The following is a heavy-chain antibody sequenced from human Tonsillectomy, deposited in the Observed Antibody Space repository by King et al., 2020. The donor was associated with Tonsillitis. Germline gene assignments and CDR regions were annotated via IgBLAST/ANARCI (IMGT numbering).Heavy chain of an antibody. CDR2: ISYHSKSI. J-gene: IGHJ4*02. D-gene: IGHD1-14*01. Sequence: VQLVESGGGLVKPGGSLRLSCAASGFTFSSYTVNWVRQAPGKGLEWVSSISYHSKSIFYADSVKGRFTISRDNAKSSLYLQMTSLRAEDTAVYYCAESHQPHVTRDFDCWGQGTLVTVSS. V-gene: IGHV3-21*06. CDR1: GFTFSSYT. CDR3: AESHQPHVTRDFDC.